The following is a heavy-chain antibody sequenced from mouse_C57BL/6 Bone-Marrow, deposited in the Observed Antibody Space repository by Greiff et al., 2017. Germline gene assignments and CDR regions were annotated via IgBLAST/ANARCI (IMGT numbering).Heavy chain of an antibody. CDR1: GYTFTSYW. D-gene: IGHD1-1*01. CDR2: IDPSDSYT. V-gene: IGHV1-69*01. Sequence: QVQLQQPGAELVMPGASVKLSCKASGYTFTSYWMHWVKQRPGQGLEWIGEIDPSDSYTNYNQKFKGKSTLTVDKSSSTAYMQLSSLTSEDSAVYYCAREPYYRGDFDDWGTGTTVTVSS. J-gene: IGHJ1*03. CDR3: AREPYYRGDFDD.